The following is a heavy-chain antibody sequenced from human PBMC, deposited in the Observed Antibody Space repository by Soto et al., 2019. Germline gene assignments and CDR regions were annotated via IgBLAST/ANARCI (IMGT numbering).Heavy chain of an antibody. Sequence: PGGSLRLSCAAPGFTFSHYAMTWVRQAPGKGLEWVSSVSGRGGSTKYADSVKDRFTISRDNSKNTLYLQMNSLRAEDTAIYYCAKDSTVTTSLYFYYYGFDVWGQGTTVTVSS. CDR2: VSGRGGST. D-gene: IGHD4-17*01. J-gene: IGHJ6*02. CDR3: AKDSTVTTSLYFYYYGFDV. V-gene: IGHV3-23*01. CDR1: GFTFSHYA.